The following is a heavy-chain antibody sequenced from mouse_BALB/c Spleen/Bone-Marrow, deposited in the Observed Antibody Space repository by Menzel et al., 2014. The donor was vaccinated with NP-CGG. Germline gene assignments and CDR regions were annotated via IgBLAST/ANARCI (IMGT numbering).Heavy chain of an antibody. CDR2: INPSNGRT. V-gene: IGHV1S81*02. CDR1: GYTFTNYW. Sequence: VQPQQSGAELVKPGASVKLSCKASGYTFTNYWMHWVKQRPGQGLEWIGEINPSNGRTNYNEKFKSKATLTVDKSSSTAYMQLSSLTSEDSAVYYCARGFDYWGQGTTLTVSS. CDR3: ARGFDY. J-gene: IGHJ2*01.